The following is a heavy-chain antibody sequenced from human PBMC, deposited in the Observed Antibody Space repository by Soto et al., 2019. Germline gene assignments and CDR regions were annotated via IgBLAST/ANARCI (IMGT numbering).Heavy chain of an antibody. CDR3: ARRGDILTSYYNIWFDP. Sequence: PSETLSLTCTVSGVSITDNSWSWIRQPPGKGLEWIGYMHYSGSTNYNPSLKSRVTISVDTSNNQFSLKLSSVTAADTAVYYCARRGDILTSYYNIWFDPWGQGALVTVS. J-gene: IGHJ5*02. D-gene: IGHD3-9*01. CDR2: MHYSGST. V-gene: IGHV4-59*08. CDR1: GVSITDNS.